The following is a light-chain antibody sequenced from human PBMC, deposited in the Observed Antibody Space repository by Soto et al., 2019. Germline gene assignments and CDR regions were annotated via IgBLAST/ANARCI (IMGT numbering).Light chain of an antibody. CDR2: DVS. CDR1: SSDVGGYNY. J-gene: IGLJ1*01. Sequence: QSVLTQPRSVSGSPGQSVTISCTGTSSDVGGYNYVSWYQQRPGKAPKLMIYDVSKRPSGVPDRFSGSKSGNTASLTISGLQAEDEADYYCCSYAGSSYVFGTGTKLTVL. V-gene: IGLV2-11*01. CDR3: CSYAGSSYV.